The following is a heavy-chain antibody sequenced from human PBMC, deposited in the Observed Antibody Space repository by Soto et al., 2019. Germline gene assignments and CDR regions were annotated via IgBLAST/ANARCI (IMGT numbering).Heavy chain of an antibody. J-gene: IGHJ6*02. CDR3: ARDLGRTNPYYYYGMDV. V-gene: IGHV4-59*01. D-gene: IGHD2-2*01. CDR1: GGSISSYY. Sequence: PSETLSLTCTVSGGSISSYYWSWIRQPPGKRLEWIGYIYYSGSTNYNPSFKSRGTISLDPSKNQYSLKLSFVTAEDTGVYYCARDLGRTNPYYYYGMDVWCQGTTVTAP. CDR2: IYYSGST.